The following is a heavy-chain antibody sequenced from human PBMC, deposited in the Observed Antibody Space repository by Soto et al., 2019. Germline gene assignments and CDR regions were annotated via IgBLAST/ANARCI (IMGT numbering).Heavy chain of an antibody. CDR3: ASLGGWELLLTLNWCYP. V-gene: IGHV1-18*01. D-gene: IGHD1-26*01. CDR1: GYTFTSYG. J-gene: IGHJ5*02. Sequence: QVQLVQSGAEVKKPGASVKVSCKASGYTFTSYGISWVRQAPGQGLEWMGWISAYNGNTNYAQKLQGRVTMTTDTSASTAYMERRSLRSNDTAVYYCASLGGWELLLTLNWCYPWVKGTLVTVSS. CDR2: ISAYNGNT.